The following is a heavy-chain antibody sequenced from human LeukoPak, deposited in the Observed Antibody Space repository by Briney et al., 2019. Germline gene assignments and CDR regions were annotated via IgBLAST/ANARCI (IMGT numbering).Heavy chain of an antibody. D-gene: IGHD3-10*01. Sequence: GASVKVSCKASGYTFTSDDINWVRQAPGQGLEWMGIINPSGGSTSYAQKFQGRVTMTRDTSTSTVYMELRSLRSEDTAVYYCARARGGSGSYWDFWGQGTLVTVSS. CDR2: INPSGGST. CDR1: GYTFTSDD. V-gene: IGHV1-46*01. J-gene: IGHJ4*02. CDR3: ARARGGSGSYWDF.